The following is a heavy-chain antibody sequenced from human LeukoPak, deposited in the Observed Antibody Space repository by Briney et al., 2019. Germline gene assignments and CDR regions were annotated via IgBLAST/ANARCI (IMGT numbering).Heavy chain of an antibody. CDR1: GYTFTSYG. CDR2: ISAYNGNT. Sequence: ASVNVSCTASGYTFTSYGISWVRQAPGQGLEWMGWISAYNGNTNYAQKLQGRVTMTTDTSTSTAYMELRSLRSDDTAVYYCARVLEAYYYYGMDVWGQGTTVTVSS. J-gene: IGHJ6*02. V-gene: IGHV1-18*01. CDR3: ARVLEAYYYYGMDV. D-gene: IGHD3-3*01.